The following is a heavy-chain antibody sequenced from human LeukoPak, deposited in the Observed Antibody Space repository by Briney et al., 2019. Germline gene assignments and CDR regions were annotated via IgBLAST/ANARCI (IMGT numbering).Heavy chain of an antibody. CDR1: GFTFSSYA. Sequence: QSGGSLRLSCAASGFTFSSYAMHWVRQAPGKGLEWVAVISYDGSNKYYADSVKGRFTISRDNSKNTLYLQMNSLRAEDTAVYYCARVRVDTAMVAYYFDYWGQGTPVTVSS. J-gene: IGHJ4*02. CDR2: ISYDGSNK. D-gene: IGHD5-18*01. V-gene: IGHV3-30-3*01. CDR3: ARVRVDTAMVAYYFDY.